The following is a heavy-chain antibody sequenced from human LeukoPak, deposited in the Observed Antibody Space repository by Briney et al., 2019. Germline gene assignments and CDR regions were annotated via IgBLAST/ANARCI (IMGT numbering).Heavy chain of an antibody. CDR1: GFTFSSYA. V-gene: IGHV3-23*01. CDR2: IRSSGLNT. D-gene: IGHD5-24*01. CDR3: AKDIQLST. Sequence: PGGSLRLSCAASGFTFSSYAMSWVRQAPGKGLECVATIRSSGLNTYYADSVKGRFTISRDNSKNTLSLQMNSLRVEDTAMYFCAKDIQLSTWGLGTMVTVSS. J-gene: IGHJ3*01.